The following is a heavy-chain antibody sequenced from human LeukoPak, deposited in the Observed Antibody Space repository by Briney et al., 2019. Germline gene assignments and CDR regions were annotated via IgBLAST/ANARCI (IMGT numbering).Heavy chain of an antibody. V-gene: IGHV1-69*01. CDR3: ARAQYYYGSGSYYPGLYYYYGMDV. CDR2: IIPIFGTA. Sequence: SVKVSFKASGGTFSSYAISWVRQAPGQGLEWMGGIIPIFGTANYAQKFQGRVTITADESTSTAYMELSSLRSEDTAVYYCARAQYYYGSGSYYPGLYYYYGMDVWGKGTTVTVSS. J-gene: IGHJ6*04. CDR1: GGTFSSYA. D-gene: IGHD3-10*01.